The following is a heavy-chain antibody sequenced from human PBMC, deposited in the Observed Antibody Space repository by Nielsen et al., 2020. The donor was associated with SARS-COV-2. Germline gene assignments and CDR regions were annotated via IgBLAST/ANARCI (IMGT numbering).Heavy chain of an antibody. CDR2: IYYSGST. D-gene: IGHD5-24*01. Sequence: SETLSLTCIVSGGSIGSYYWSWIRQPPGKGLEWIGYIYYSGSTKYNPSLKSRVTISVDRSKNQFSLELSSVTAADTAVYYCVRIDMATISVDYWGRGTLVTVSS. J-gene: IGHJ4*02. V-gene: IGHV4-59*01. CDR1: GGSIGSYY. CDR3: VRIDMATISVDY.